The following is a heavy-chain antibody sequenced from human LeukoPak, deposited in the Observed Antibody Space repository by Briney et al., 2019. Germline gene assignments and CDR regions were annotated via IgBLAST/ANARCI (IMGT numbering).Heavy chain of an antibody. Sequence: GGSLRLSCAASGFTFNSYSMNWGRQAPGRGLEWVSYISSSSSSTIYYADSVKGRFTISRDNAKNSLYLQMNSLRAEDTAVYYCARGMVTKDYYFDYWGQGTLVTVSS. D-gene: IGHD5-18*01. CDR2: ISSSSSSTI. CDR3: ARGMVTKDYYFDY. CDR1: GFTFNSYS. V-gene: IGHV3-48*01. J-gene: IGHJ4*02.